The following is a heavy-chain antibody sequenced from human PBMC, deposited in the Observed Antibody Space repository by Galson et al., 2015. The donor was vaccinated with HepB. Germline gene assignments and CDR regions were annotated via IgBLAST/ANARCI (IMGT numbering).Heavy chain of an antibody. V-gene: IGHV3-11*01. D-gene: IGHD7-27*01. CDR1: GFTFSDYY. CDR2: IGSSGSTI. Sequence: SLRLSCAASGFTFSDYYMSWIRQAPGKGLEWVSYIGSSGSTIYYADSVKGRFTISRDNAKNSLYLQTNSLRAEDTAVYYCARESPSSGDWFDPWGQGTLVTVSS. CDR3: ARESPSSGDWFDP. J-gene: IGHJ5*02.